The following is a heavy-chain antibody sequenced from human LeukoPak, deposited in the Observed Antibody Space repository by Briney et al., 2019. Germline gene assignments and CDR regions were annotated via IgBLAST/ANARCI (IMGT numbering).Heavy chain of an antibody. V-gene: IGHV3-48*03. J-gene: IGHJ5*02. CDR2: ISSSPINI. D-gene: IGHD1-1*01. CDR1: GFTFSDYG. Sequence: GGSLRLSCAASGFTFSDYGMNWVRQAPGKGLEWVSYISSSPINIYYADSVRGRFTISRDNAKNSVFLQMNSLRAEDTAVYYCARGPADDDDKWIDPWGQGTLVTVSS. CDR3: ARGPADDDDKWIDP.